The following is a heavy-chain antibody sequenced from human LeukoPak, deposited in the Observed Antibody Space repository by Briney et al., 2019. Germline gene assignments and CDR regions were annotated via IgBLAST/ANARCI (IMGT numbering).Heavy chain of an antibody. D-gene: IGHD6-6*01. CDR1: GFTFSSYW. J-gene: IGHJ6*03. Sequence: PGGSLRLSCAASGFTFSSYWMGWVRQAPGKGLEWVANIKQDGSERYYVDSVKGRFTISRDNSKNTLYLQMNSLRAEDTAVYYCAKDPRYSSSSKYYYYYYMDVWGKGTTVTVSS. CDR2: IKQDGSER. CDR3: AKDPRYSSSSKYYYYYYMDV. V-gene: IGHV3-7*01.